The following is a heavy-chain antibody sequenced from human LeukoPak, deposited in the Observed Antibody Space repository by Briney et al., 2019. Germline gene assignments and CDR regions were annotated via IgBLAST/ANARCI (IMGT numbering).Heavy chain of an antibody. D-gene: IGHD3-3*01. CDR3: ATWPYDFCSGYLGY. CDR1: GGSISSHY. V-gene: IGHV4-59*11. J-gene: IGHJ4*02. CDR2: IYYSGST. Sequence: SETLSLTCTVSGGSISSHYWSWIRQPPGKGLEWIGYIYYSGSTNYNPSLKSRVTISVDTSKNQFSLKLSSVTAADTAVYYCATWPYDFCSGYLGYWGQGTLVTVSS.